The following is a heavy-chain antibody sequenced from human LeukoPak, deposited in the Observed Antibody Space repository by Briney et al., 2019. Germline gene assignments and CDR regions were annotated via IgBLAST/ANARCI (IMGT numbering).Heavy chain of an antibody. CDR3: ARGYDSGSYYQF. D-gene: IGHD3-10*01. CDR2: INRGGST. J-gene: IGHJ1*01. CDR1: GGSFSGHY. Sequence: PSENLSLTCTVYGGSFSGHYWTWIRQPPGKGLEWIGEINRGGSTSYNPSLKSRVTISIDPSTKQLSLKLRSVTAADTGVYYCARGYDSGSYYQFWGQGTLVTVSS. V-gene: IGHV4-34*01.